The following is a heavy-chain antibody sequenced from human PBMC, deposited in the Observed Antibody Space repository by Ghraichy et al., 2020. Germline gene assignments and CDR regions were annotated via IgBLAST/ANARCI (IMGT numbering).Heavy chain of an antibody. CDR2: IKQDGSEK. D-gene: IGHD3-3*01. V-gene: IGHV3-7*01. CDR1: GFTFGSYW. Sequence: GGSLNISCAASGFTFGSYWMSWVRQAPGKGLECVAIIKQDGSEKYYVDSVKGRFTISRDNVKNSVYLLMNSLRAEDTAVYYCTRDRPSAYFWSGYYAYWGQGTLITVSS. CDR3: TRDRPSAYFWSGYYAY. J-gene: IGHJ4*02.